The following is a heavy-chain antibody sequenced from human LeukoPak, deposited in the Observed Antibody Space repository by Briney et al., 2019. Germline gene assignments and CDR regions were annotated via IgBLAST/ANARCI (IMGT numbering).Heavy chain of an antibody. CDR2: ITRSGSTT. Sequence: PGGSLRLSCAASGFSSFAMNWVRQAPGKGLEWVSSITRSGSTTYYTDSVNGRFIISRDISKNTLYLQMNGLRAEDTAVYYCAKDFTSWFTGGFDYWGQGTLVTVSS. CDR1: GFSSFA. J-gene: IGHJ4*02. D-gene: IGHD3-10*01. CDR3: AKDFTSWFTGGFDY. V-gene: IGHV3-23*01.